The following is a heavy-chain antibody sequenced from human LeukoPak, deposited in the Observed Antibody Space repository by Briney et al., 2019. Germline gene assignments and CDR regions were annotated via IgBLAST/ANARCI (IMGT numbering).Heavy chain of an antibody. CDR1: GFTFNDYY. J-gene: IGHJ5*02. CDR3: ATDGAGFDT. V-gene: IGHV3-11*01. Sequence: GGSLRLSCAASGFTFNDYYMSWIRQATGKGLEWLSYINIGGTNTHYADSVKGRFTISRDNAKKSLYLEMNNLRAEDTAVYYCATDGAGFDTWGQGVLVTVSS. CDR2: INIGGTNT.